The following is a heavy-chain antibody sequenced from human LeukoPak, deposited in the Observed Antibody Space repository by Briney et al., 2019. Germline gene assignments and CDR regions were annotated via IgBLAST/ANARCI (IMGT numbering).Heavy chain of an antibody. CDR2: IYYSGRT. J-gene: IGHJ1*01. CDR3: ARRRYYDGSGYLE. D-gene: IGHD3-22*01. CDR1: GDSVSRSDSY. V-gene: IGHV4-39*01. Sequence: SETLSLTCSVSGDSVSRSDSYWGWIRQPPGKGLEWIGAIYYSGRTYYSPSLKSQVTMSVDPSNNQFSLSLRSVTAADTAVYYWARRRYYDGSGYLEWGQGTLLSVSS.